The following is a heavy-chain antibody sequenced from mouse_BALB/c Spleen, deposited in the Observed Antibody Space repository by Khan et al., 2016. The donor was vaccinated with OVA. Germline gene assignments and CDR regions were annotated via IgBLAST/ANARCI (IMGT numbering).Heavy chain of an antibody. Sequence: QVQLQQSGADLVKPGASVKLSCKTSGYTFTNYWIQWVKQRPGQGLGWIGEIFPGTGTTYYNENFKAKATLTIDTSSSTAYMQLSSLTAEDSAVYFCARVYFGNYEFAYWGQGTLVTVSA. CDR2: IFPGTGTT. CDR1: GYTFTNYW. J-gene: IGHJ3*01. CDR3: ARVYFGNYEFAY. V-gene: IGHV1S132*01. D-gene: IGHD2-1*01.